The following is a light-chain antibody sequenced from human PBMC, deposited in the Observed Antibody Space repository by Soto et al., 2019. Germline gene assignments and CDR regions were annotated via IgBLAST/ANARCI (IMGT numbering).Light chain of an antibody. V-gene: IGLV2-14*01. Sequence: QSGLTQPASMSGSPGQSVTISCAGTSNDIGGYNYVSWYQHHPGTAPKLIIYDVSSRPSGVSHRFSGSKSGNTASLTISGLQAEDEADYYCSSFSVASPLFGTGTKVTV. CDR2: DVS. CDR1: SNDIGGYNY. CDR3: SSFSVASPL. J-gene: IGLJ1*01.